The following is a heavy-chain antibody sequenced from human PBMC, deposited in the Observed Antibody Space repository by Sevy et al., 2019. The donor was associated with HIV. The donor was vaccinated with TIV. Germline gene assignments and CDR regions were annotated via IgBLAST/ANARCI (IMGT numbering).Heavy chain of an antibody. CDR1: GGSISSSSYY. V-gene: IGHV4-39*02. CDR3: ARDRAYSDHYYDSSGLIDY. J-gene: IGHJ4*02. D-gene: IGHD3-22*01. Sequence: SETLSLTCTVSGGSISSSSYYWGWIRQPPGKGLEWIGSIYYSGSTYYNPSLKSRVTISVDTSKNQFSLKLSSVTAADTTVYYCARDRAYSDHYYDSSGLIDYWGQGTLVTVSS. CDR2: IYYSGST.